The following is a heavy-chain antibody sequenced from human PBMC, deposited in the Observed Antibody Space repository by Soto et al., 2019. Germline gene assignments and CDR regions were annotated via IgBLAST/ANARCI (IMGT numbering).Heavy chain of an antibody. Sequence: RRLSCAASGFTFSSYAMSWGRQAPGKGLEWVSAISGSGGSTYYADSVKGRFTISRDNSKNTLYLQMNSLRAEDTAVYYCAKGGGGYKRIAGYFGQGTLVTFSS. CDR3: AKGGGGYKRIAGY. CDR2: ISGSGGST. J-gene: IGHJ4*02. V-gene: IGHV3-23*01. CDR1: GFTFSSYA. D-gene: IGHD2-15*01.